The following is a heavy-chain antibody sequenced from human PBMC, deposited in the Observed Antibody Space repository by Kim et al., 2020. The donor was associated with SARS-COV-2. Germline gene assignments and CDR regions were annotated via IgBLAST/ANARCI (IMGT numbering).Heavy chain of an antibody. CDR3: TRGEQPYGSGSYHLYYYDCYGMDV. Sequence: GGSLRLSCAASGFTFSGSAMHWVRQASGKGLEWVGRIRSKANSYATAYAASVKGRFTISRDDSKNTAYLQMNSLKTEDTAVYYCTRGEQPYGSGSYHLYYYDCYGMDVWGQGTTVTVSS. CDR2: IRSKANSYAT. D-gene: IGHD3-10*01. V-gene: IGHV3-73*01. CDR1: GFTFSGSA. J-gene: IGHJ6*02.